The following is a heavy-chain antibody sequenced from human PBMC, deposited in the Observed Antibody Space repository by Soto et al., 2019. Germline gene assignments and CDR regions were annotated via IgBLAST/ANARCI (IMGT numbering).Heavy chain of an antibody. Sequence: SVKVSCEASGYTFTNYVINWLRQARGQGIEWMGWFNYKNGNTKYAQTFKVRLTLTTDTSNSTVFMALGNVRSGDSSFYHCPRVNLGESFDFWGHGTLVTVYS. D-gene: IGHD2-21*01. CDR3: PRVNLGESFDF. V-gene: IGHV1-18*01. CDR1: GYTFTNYV. CDR2: FNYKNGNT. J-gene: IGHJ5*01.